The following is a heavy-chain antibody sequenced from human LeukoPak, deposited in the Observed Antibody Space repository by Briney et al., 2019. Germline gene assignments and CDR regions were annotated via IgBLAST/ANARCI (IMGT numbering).Heavy chain of an antibody. Sequence: GGSLRLSCAASGFTFRRYWMSWVRQAPGKGLEWVANIKQDGSEKFYVDSVKGRFTISRDNAKNSLYLQMNSLRAEDTAVYYCARVEMAAALYYYYYGMDVWGQGTTVTVSS. CDR3: ARVEMAAALYYYYYGMDV. CDR1: GFTFRRYW. V-gene: IGHV3-7*01. J-gene: IGHJ6*02. CDR2: IKQDGSEK. D-gene: IGHD6-13*01.